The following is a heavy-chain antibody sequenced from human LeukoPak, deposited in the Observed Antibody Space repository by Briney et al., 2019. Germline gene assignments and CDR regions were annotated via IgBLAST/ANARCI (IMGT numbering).Heavy chain of an antibody. CDR2: ISGSGGST. CDR3: AKRGVVIRVILVGFHKEAYYFDS. Sequence: PGGSLRLSCAVSGITLSNYGMSWVRQAPGKGLEWVAGISGSGGSTNYADSVKGRFTISRDNPKNTLYLQMTSLRAEDTAVYFCAKRGVVIRVILVGFHKEAYYFDSWGQGALVIVSS. CDR1: GITLSNYG. V-gene: IGHV3-23*01. J-gene: IGHJ4*02. D-gene: IGHD3-22*01.